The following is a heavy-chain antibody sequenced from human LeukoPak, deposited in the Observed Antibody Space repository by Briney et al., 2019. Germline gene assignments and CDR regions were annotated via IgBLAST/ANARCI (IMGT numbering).Heavy chain of an antibody. J-gene: IGHJ4*02. V-gene: IGHV4-4*02. CDR1: GGSISSSNW. CDR2: IYYSGST. CDR3: ARDYFYSSHTLFDY. Sequence: SGTLSLTCAVSGGSISSSNWWSWVRQPPGEGLEWIGEIYYSGSTNYNPSLKSRVSISLDKSKNQFSLKLSSVTAADTAVYYCARDYFYSSHTLFDYWGQGTLVTVSS. D-gene: IGHD5-18*01.